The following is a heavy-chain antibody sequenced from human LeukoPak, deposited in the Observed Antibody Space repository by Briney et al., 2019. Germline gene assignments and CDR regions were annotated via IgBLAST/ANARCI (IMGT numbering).Heavy chain of an antibody. D-gene: IGHD3-22*01. V-gene: IGHV3-23*01. J-gene: IGHJ4*02. CDR1: GFTFSSYA. CDR3: AKVYYDSSGSAHFDY. CDR2: ISGGGGST. Sequence: GGSLRLSCAASGFTFSSYAMSWVRQAPGKGLEWVSAISGGGGSTYYADSVKGRFTISRDNSKNTLYLQMNCLGAEDTAVYYCAKVYYDSSGSAHFDYWGQGTLVTVSS.